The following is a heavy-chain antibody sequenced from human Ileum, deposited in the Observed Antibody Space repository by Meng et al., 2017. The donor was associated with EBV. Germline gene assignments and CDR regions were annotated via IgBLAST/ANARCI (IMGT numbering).Heavy chain of an antibody. V-gene: IGHV2-5*02. Sequence: LKWAGPYLVQPTQNLTLTCTFAAVPPSSSGMARGWIPQAPGKALEWLALILGDEGKREKRSLRSRLTMTKDNSKNQVVLTRSKMDPVDTATYFCAHKIVLEGFHSWGQGTLVTVSS. J-gene: IGHJ4*02. D-gene: IGHD2-8*02. CDR1: AVPPSSSGMA. CDR3: AHKIVLEGFHS. CDR2: ILGDEGK.